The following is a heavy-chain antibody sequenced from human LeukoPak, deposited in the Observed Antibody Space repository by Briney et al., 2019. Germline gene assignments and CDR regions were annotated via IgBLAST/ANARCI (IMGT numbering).Heavy chain of an antibody. CDR1: GFTFSTYV. D-gene: IGHD4-17*01. V-gene: IGHV3-64*01. CDR3: ARDGGYGDYYF. J-gene: IGHJ4*02. CDR2: ISSDGGST. Sequence: PGGPLRLSCAASGFTFSTYVMHGVRQAPGRGVEYVSAISSDGGSTYYANSVKGRFTISRDNSKNTLYLQLGSRRAEHMAVNYCARDGGYGDYYFWGQGNLVTVSS.